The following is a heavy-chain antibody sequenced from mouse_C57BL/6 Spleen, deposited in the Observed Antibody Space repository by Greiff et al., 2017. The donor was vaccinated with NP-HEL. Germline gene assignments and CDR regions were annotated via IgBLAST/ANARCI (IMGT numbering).Heavy chain of an antibody. Sequence: QVQLQQSGPGLVAPSQSLSITCTVSGFSLTSYAISWVRQPPGKGLEWLGVIWPGGGTNYNSALKSRLSISKDNSNSQVFLKMNSLPTDDTAMYYCARNGVPYDGYDYAMDYWGQGTSVTASS. V-gene: IGHV2-9-1*01. CDR2: IWPGGGT. CDR3: ARNGVPYDGYDYAMDY. D-gene: IGHD2-14*01. CDR1: GFSLTSYA. J-gene: IGHJ4*01.